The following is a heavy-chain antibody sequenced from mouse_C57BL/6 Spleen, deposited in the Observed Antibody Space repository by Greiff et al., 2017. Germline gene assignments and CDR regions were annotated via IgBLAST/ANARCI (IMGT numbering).Heavy chain of an antibody. D-gene: IGHD4-1*01. CDR3: ARLITGRVDY. Sequence: QVQLQQPGAELVRPGSSVKLSCKASGYTFTSYWMDWVKQRPGQGLEWIGNIYPSDSETHYNQKFKDKVTLTVDKSSSTAYMQLSSLTSEDSAVYYCARLITGRVDYWGQGTTLTVSS. J-gene: IGHJ2*01. CDR1: GYTFTSYW. V-gene: IGHV1-61*01. CDR2: IYPSDSET.